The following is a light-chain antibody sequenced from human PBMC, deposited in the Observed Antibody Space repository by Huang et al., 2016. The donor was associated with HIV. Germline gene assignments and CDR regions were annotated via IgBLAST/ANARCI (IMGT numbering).Light chain of an antibody. J-gene: IGKJ1*01. CDR1: QSVSTN. CDR2: AAS. Sequence: ETEMTQLPATLSVSPGESATLSCRASQSVSTNLAWYQQKPGQAPRLVIYAASTRATGIPVRFGGSGSGTEFTLTISSLQSEDFAIYYCLQYNTWPKTFGQGTKVDFK. CDR3: LQYNTWPKT. V-gene: IGKV3-15*01.